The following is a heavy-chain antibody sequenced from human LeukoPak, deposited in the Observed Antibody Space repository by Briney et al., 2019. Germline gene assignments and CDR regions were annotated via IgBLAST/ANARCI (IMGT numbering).Heavy chain of an antibody. D-gene: IGHD2-2*01. CDR3: ARVLMGIVVVPAAISNWFDP. J-gene: IGHJ5*02. CDR2: INPNSGGT. V-gene: IGHV1-2*02. CDR1: GYTFTGYY. Sequence: ASVKVSCKASGYTFTGYYMHWVRQAPGQGLEWMGWINPNSGGTNYAQKFQGRVTMTRDTPISTAYMELSRLRSDDTAVYYCARVLMGIVVVPAAISNWFDPWGQGTLVTVSS.